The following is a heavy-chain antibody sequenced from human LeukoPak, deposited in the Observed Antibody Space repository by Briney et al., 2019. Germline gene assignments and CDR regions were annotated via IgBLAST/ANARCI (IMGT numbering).Heavy chain of an antibody. CDR2: MNPNGIAA. V-gene: IGHV1-8*01. J-gene: IGHJ4*02. CDR1: GYPSSIYD. CDR3: ARGRLSTL. D-gene: IGHD2-2*01. Sequence: GASVKVSCKASGYPSSIYDVNWVRQAAGQGLEWLGWMNPNGIAAGYSQKFQDRVTLTMDTSTSTAYLELSSLRSEDTAVYYCARGRLSTLWGQGTLVTVSS.